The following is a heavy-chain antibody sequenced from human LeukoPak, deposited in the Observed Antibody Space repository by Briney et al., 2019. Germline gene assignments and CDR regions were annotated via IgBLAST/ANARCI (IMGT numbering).Heavy chain of an antibody. CDR2: ISYSGSP. CDR1: GCSISSGGYY. Sequence: PETLSLTCTVSGCSISSGGYYWAWIRQPPGKGLELIGSISYSGSPYYTPSLKSRITISVNPSKNQFFLKMSSVTAADTAVYHCATFEGATWGQGTLVTVSS. V-gene: IGHV4-39*01. CDR3: ATFEGAT. J-gene: IGHJ5*02. D-gene: IGHD4/OR15-4a*01.